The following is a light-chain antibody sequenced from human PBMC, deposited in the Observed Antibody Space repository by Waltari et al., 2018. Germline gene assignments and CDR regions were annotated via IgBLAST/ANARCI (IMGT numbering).Light chain of an antibody. J-gene: IGLJ3*02. V-gene: IGLV2-23*02. CDR1: SSDVGTYNL. CDR3: CSYTTRGTWV. Sequence: QSALTQPASVSVSPGQSITISCTGTSSDVGTYNLVSWYQQHPGKAPKLMIYEVSKRPSGVSNRFSGSKSGNTASLTISGLQAEDEADYYCCSYTTRGTWVFGGGTKLTVL. CDR2: EVS.